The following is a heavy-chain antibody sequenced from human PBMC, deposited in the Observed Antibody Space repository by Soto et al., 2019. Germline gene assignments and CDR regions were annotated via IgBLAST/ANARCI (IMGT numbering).Heavy chain of an antibody. CDR2: ISSSSSYI. D-gene: IGHD3-3*01. CDR1: GFTFSSYS. CDR3: ARDLDYDFWSGYYGSSYYYGMDV. Sequence: GGSLRLSCAASGFTFSSYSMNWVRQAPGKGLEWVSSISSSSSYIYYADSVKGRFTISRDNAKNSLYLQMNSLRAEDTAVYYCARDLDYDFWSGYYGSSYYYGMDVWGQGTTVTVSS. V-gene: IGHV3-21*01. J-gene: IGHJ6*02.